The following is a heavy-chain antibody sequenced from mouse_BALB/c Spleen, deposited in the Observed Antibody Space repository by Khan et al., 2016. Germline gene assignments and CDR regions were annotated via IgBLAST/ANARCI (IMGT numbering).Heavy chain of an antibody. CDR2: IYPSDNYT. J-gene: IGHJ4*01. CDR1: GYTFNSYW. Sequence: QVQLQQPGAELVRPGASVKLSFKASGYTFNSYWINWVKQRPGQGLEWIGNIYPSDNYTNYNQKFKDKATLTVAKSSSTAYMQLSSPTSEDSEDYYCAREEDDYGEDAMSYWGQGTSVTVS. D-gene: IGHD2-4*01. CDR3: AREEDDYGEDAMSY. V-gene: IGHV1-69*02.